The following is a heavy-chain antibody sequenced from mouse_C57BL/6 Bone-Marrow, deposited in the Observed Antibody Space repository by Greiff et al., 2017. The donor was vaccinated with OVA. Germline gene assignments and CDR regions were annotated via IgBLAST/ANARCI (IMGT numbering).Heavy chain of an antibody. Sequence: QVQLQQSGPELARPWASVKISCQAFYTFSRRVHFAFRATNYWMQWVKQRPGQGLEWFGAISPGHGDPSYNQKFKGKATLTVDIFSSTAYMQLSSLTSEDSAVYYCAWMINTENYYAMDYWGQGTSVTVSS. D-gene: IGHD1-1*01. CDR1: YTFSRRVH. CDR3: SEDSAVYYCAWMINTENYYAMDY. CDR2: GQGLEWFG. J-gene: IGHJ4*01. V-gene: IGHV1-87*01.